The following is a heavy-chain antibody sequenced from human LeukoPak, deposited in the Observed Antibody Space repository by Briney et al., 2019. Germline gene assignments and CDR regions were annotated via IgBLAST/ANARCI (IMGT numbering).Heavy chain of an antibody. CDR1: GGSFSGYY. CDR3: ARDIVRGAPDFLDY. V-gene: IGHV4-34*01. CDR2: INHSGST. D-gene: IGHD3-10*01. J-gene: IGHJ4*02. Sequence: SETLSLTCAVYGGSFSGYYWSWIRQPPGKGLEWIGEINHSGSTNYNPSLKSRVTISVDTSKNQFSLKLSSVTAADTAVYYCARDIVRGAPDFLDYWGQGTLVTVSS.